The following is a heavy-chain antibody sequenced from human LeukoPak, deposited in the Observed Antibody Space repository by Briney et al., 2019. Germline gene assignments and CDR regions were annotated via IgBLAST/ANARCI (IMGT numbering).Heavy chain of an antibody. CDR2: IKQDGSEK. Sequence: GGSLRLSCAASGFTFSSYWMSWVRQAPGKGLEWVANIKQDGSEKYYVDSVKGRFTISGDNAKNSLYLQMNSLRAEDTAVYYCARDRLGYSISPPLYWGQGTLVTVSS. CDR1: GFTFSSYW. J-gene: IGHJ4*02. D-gene: IGHD6-13*01. CDR3: ARDRLGYSISPPLY. V-gene: IGHV3-7*01.